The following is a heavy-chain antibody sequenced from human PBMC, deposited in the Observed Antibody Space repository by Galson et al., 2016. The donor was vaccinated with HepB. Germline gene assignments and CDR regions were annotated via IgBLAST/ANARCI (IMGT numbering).Heavy chain of an antibody. CDR3: ARDSGTPPPRRGPSSGY. J-gene: IGHJ4*02. Sequence: SLRLSCAASGFTFSNYAMHWVRQAPGKGLEWVALISYDESTTDYVDSVKGRFTISRDSSKNTLYLQMNSLRAGDTAIYYCARDSGTPPPRRGPSSGYWGQGTLVTVSS. D-gene: IGHD1-26*01. CDR1: GFTFSNYA. CDR2: ISYDESTT. V-gene: IGHV3-30*03.